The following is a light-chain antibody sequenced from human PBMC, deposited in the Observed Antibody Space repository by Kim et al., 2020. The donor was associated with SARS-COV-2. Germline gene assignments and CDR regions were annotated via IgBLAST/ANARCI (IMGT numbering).Light chain of an antibody. CDR3: QSWGTGSEV. Sequence: SVKLTDTQSRGNNSYAIAWHQEQPEEGPPYLMKLNSDGGHSEGDGIPERFSGSSSGAEHYLSISSLQSEDEAVYYCQSWGTGSEVFGGGTQLTV. J-gene: IGLJ2*01. V-gene: IGLV4-69*01. CDR2: LNSDGGH. CDR1: RGNNSYA.